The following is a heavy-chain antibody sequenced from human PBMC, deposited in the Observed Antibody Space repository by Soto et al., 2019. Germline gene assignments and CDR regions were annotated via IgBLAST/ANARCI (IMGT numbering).Heavy chain of an antibody. J-gene: IGHJ5*02. CDR1: GGSVSSVNYS. CDR3: AVGTVTTVKWFDP. D-gene: IGHD4-17*01. V-gene: IGHV4-39*01. Sequence: QLQLHESGPGLVKPSETLSLTCTVSGGSVSSVNYSWAWIRQPPGKGLEWMGTIYFSGNTYYNPSLKSRVTISVDTCRNQFSLRMSSVTAADTAVYYCAVGTVTTVKWFDPWGQGTLVPVSS. CDR2: IYFSGNT.